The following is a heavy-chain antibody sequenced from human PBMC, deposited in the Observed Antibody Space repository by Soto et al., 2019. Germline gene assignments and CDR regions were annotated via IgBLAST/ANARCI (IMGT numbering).Heavy chain of an antibody. D-gene: IGHD4-17*01. CDR3: AKSNRVTTAGYYYGMDV. CDR1: GFTFSSYA. V-gene: IGHV3-30-3*02. Sequence: QVQLVESGGGVVQPGRSLRLSCAASGFTFSSYAMHWVRQAPGKGLEWVAVISYDGSNKYYADSVKGRFTISRDNSKNTLYLQMNSLRAEDTAVYYCAKSNRVTTAGYYYGMDVWGQGTTVTVSS. CDR2: ISYDGSNK. J-gene: IGHJ6*02.